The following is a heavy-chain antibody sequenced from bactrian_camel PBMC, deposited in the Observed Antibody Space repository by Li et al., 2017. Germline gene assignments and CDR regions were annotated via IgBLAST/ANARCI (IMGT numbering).Heavy chain of an antibody. CDR1: EYTYKTVY. Sequence: VQLVESGGGSVQAGGSLRLSCTASEYTYKTVYIGWFRQAPGKEREGVASIDTDGTTAYADSVRGRFTISLAHAAKNTLYLEMNSLKFEDTAMYYCAAQWDLECYGVEVPDTTDFPYWGQGTQVTVS. CDR2: IDTDGTT. J-gene: IGHJ6*01. V-gene: IGHV3S10*01. CDR3: AAQWDLECYGVEVPDTTDFPY. D-gene: IGHD3*01.